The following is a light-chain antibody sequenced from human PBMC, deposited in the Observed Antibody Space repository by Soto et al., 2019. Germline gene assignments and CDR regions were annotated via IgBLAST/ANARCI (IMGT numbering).Light chain of an antibody. J-gene: IGKJ5*01. CDR1: QSVASN. Sequence: ERVMTQTPASLSVSPGESLTLSCRASQSVASNLAWYQQKPGQXPRXXIYGTSTRATGVPARFSGIVSGTDFTLTISSLQAADCAVYHGQHYNNWPITFGQGTRLEIK. CDR2: GTS. V-gene: IGKV3-15*01. CDR3: QHYNNWPIT.